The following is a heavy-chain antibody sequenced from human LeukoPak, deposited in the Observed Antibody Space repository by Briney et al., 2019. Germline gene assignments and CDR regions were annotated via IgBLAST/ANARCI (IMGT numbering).Heavy chain of an antibody. CDR2: ISNDGGNK. V-gene: IGHV3-30*18. CDR1: GFTFSRYD. J-gene: IGHJ4*02. D-gene: IGHD6-13*01. CDR3: AKDSEQLAYYFDY. Sequence: GGSLRLPCAASGFTFSRYDIHWVRQAPGKGLEWVAGISNDGGNKYYTESVKGRFTISRDNSKNTLYLQMDSLRAEDTAVYYCAKDSEQLAYYFDYWGQGTLVTVSS.